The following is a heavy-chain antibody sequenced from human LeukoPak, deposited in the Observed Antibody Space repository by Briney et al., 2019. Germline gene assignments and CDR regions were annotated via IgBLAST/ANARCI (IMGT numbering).Heavy chain of an antibody. V-gene: IGHV4-59*01. CDR2: IYYSGTT. CDR1: GGSISHYY. J-gene: IGHJ6*02. CDR3: AREDPQTTVPEGMDV. Sequence: KPSETLSLTCTVSGGSISHYYWSWIRQSPGKGLEWIGYIYYSGTTNYNPSLKSRVTISVDTSRNQFSLQLRSVTAADTAVYYCAREDPQTTVPEGMDVGAKGPRSLSP. D-gene: IGHD4-17*01.